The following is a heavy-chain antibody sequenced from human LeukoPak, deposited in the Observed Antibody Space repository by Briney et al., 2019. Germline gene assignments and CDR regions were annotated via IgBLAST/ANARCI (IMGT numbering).Heavy chain of an antibody. V-gene: IGHV1-69*13. D-gene: IGHD3-3*01. CDR3: AREEGRFLEWSDAAFDY. Sequence: SVKVSCTASGYTFTSYGISWVRQAPGQGLEWMGGIIPIFGTANYAQKFQGRVTITADESTSTAYMELSSLRSEDTAVYYCAREEGRFLEWSDAAFDYWGQGTLVTVSS. CDR1: GYTFTSYG. J-gene: IGHJ4*02. CDR2: IIPIFGTA.